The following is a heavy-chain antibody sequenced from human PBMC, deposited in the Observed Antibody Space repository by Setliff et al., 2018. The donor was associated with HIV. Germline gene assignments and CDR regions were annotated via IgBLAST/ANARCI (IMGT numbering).Heavy chain of an antibody. D-gene: IGHD7-27*01. Sequence: PGGSLRLSCAASAFTFSNAWMNWVRQAPGKGLEWVGRIKNNTDGGTTDYAAPMQGRFTISRDDTKDTLYLQINSLRSEDTAVYYCTTDMLWTGGDYWGQGTLVTVSS. CDR2: IKNNTDGGTT. V-gene: IGHV3-15*07. CDR3: TTDMLWTGGDY. J-gene: IGHJ4*02. CDR1: AFTFSNAW.